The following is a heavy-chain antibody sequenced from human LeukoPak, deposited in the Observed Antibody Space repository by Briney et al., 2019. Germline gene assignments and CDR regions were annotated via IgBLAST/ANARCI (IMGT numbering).Heavy chain of an antibody. V-gene: IGHV3-7*05. Sequence: PGGSLRLSCAASGFTFSNYWMIWVRQAPGKGLEWVANIKQDGSEKRYADSVRGRFTVSRDNAHTSLYLQMSSLRADDTALYYCARERVAVSWYFDYWGQGTLVTVSS. J-gene: IGHJ4*02. CDR1: GFTFSNYW. D-gene: IGHD6-19*01. CDR3: ARERVAVSWYFDY. CDR2: IKQDGSEK.